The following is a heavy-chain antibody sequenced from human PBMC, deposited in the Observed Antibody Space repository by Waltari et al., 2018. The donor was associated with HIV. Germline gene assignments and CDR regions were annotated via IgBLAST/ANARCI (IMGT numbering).Heavy chain of an antibody. J-gene: IGHJ6*02. Sequence: QVKLVESAGGVVPPGKSLRPSRVASGFKFGNYVLHWVRQSPGKGLYGVAVIWFDGSNKYYADSVKGRFTISRDNSKDTLYLQINSLRAEDTAIYYCARDKNGGDSYYYYGLDVWGQGTTVTVSS. CDR1: GFKFGNYV. CDR3: ARDKNGGDSYYYYGLDV. CDR2: IWFDGSNK. V-gene: IGHV3-33*08. D-gene: IGHD2-21*02.